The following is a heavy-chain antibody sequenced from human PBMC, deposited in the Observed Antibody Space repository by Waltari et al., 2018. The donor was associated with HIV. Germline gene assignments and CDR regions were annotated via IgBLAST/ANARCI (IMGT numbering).Heavy chain of an antibody. J-gene: IGHJ6*02. D-gene: IGHD6-13*01. V-gene: IGHV4-59*01. CDR1: GGSISSYY. CDR2: IYYSGST. Sequence: QVQLQESGPGLVKPSETLTLTCTVHGGSISSYYWSWIRQPPGKGLEWIGYIYYSGSTNYNPSLKSRVTISVDTSKNQFSLKLSSVTAADTAVYYCARGYSSSWYHYYYGMDVWGQGTTVTVSS. CDR3: ARGYSSSWYHYYYGMDV.